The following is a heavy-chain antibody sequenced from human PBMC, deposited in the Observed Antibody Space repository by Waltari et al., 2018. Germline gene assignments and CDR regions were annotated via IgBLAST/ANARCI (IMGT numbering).Heavy chain of an antibody. V-gene: IGHV4-59*11. CDR3: ARHGIAAAGTGAFDI. Sequence: QVQLQESGPGLVKPSETLSLTCTGPGGSLSSHSWSWIQQPPGKGLEWIGYIYYSGSTNYNPSLKSRVTISVDTSKKQFSLKLSSVTAADTAVYYCARHGIAAAGTGAFDIWGQGTMVTVSS. CDR2: IYYSGST. J-gene: IGHJ3*02. CDR1: GGSLSSHS. D-gene: IGHD6-13*01.